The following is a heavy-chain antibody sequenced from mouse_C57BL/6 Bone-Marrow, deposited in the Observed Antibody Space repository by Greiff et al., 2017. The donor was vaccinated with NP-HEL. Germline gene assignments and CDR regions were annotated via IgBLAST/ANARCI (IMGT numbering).Heavy chain of an antibody. CDR3: TTNYSNYVFAY. CDR1: GFNIKDYY. CDR2: IDPEDGDT. Sequence: VHVKQSGAELVRPGASVKLSCTASGFNIKDYYMHWVKQRPEQGLEWIGRIDPEDGDTEYAPKFQGKATMTADTSSNTAYLQLSSLTSEDTAVYYCTTNYSNYVFAYWGQGTLVTVSA. J-gene: IGHJ3*01. D-gene: IGHD2-5*01. V-gene: IGHV14-1*01.